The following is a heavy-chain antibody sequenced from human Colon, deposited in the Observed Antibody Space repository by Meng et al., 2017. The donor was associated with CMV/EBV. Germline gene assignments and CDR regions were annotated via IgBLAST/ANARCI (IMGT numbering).Heavy chain of an antibody. Sequence: GESLKISCAGSGFTFRNYAMSWVRQAPGKGLEWVAVIYAGGRNTYYADSVKGRFNISRDDSKNMLYMQMKSLKTQDTAAYYCAKGSLEWLYYGMDVWGQGTTVTVSS. CDR2: IYAGGRNT. D-gene: IGHD3-3*01. J-gene: IGHJ6*02. CDR3: AKGSLEWLYYGMDV. CDR1: GFTFRNYA. V-gene: IGHV3-23*03.